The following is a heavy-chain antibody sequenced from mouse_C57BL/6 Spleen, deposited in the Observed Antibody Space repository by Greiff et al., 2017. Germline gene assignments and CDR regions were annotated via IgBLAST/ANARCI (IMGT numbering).Heavy chain of an antibody. CDR1: GFTFSNYW. J-gene: IGHJ1*03. Sequence: EVHLVESGGGLVQPGGSMKLSCVASGFTFSNYWMNWVRQSPEKGLEWVAQIRLKSDNYATHYAESVKGRFTISRDDSKSSVYLQMNNLRAEDTGIYYCTGGGSSYDWYFDVWGTGTTVTVSS. V-gene: IGHV6-3*01. CDR2: IRLKSDNYAT. CDR3: TGGGSSYDWYFDV. D-gene: IGHD1-1*01.